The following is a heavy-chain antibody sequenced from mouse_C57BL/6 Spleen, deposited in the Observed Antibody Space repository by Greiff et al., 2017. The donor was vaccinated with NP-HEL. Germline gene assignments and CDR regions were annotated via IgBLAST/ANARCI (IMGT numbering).Heavy chain of an antibody. CDR3: ARNGYYGSSYGAWFAY. D-gene: IGHD1-1*01. Sequence: QVQLKESGPELVKPGASVKMSCKASGYTFTSYWITWVKQRPGQGLEWIGDIYPGSGSTNYNEKFKSKATLTVDTSSSTAYMQLSSLTSEDSVVYYCARNGYYGSSYGAWFAYWGQGTLVTVSA. V-gene: IGHV1-55*01. J-gene: IGHJ3*01. CDR1: GYTFTSYW. CDR2: IYPGSGST.